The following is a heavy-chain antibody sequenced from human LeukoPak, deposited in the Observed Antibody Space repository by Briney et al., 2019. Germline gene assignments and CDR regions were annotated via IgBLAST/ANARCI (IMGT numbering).Heavy chain of an antibody. Sequence: SETLSLTCIVSGGSISSGDYYWSWIRQPPGKGLEWIGYIYYSGSTYYNPSLKSRVTISVDTSKNQFSLKLSSVTAADTAVYYCARFELADAFDIWGQGTMVTVSS. CDR2: IYYSGST. V-gene: IGHV4-30-4*08. CDR3: ARFELADAFDI. J-gene: IGHJ3*02. CDR1: GGSISSGDYY. D-gene: IGHD6-13*01.